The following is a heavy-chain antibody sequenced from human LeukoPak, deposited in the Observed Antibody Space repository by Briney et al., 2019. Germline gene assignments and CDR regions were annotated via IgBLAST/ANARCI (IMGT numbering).Heavy chain of an antibody. Sequence: GASVKVSCKASGYTFTGYYMHWVRQAPGQGLERMGWTSGYNTYTTYAQKFRDRVTMTKDTSTSTAYMEMRSLRSDDTAIYYCARVRLVWGMETFDLWGQGTMVIVSS. J-gene: IGHJ3*01. CDR3: ARVRLVWGMETFDL. V-gene: IGHV1-18*04. CDR1: GYTFTGYY. CDR2: TSGYNTYT. D-gene: IGHD3-16*01.